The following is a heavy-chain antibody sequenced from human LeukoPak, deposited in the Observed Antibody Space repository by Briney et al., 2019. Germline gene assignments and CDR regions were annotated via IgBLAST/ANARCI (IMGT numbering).Heavy chain of an antibody. CDR3: TTVIVVVPAASLDY. V-gene: IGHV3-15*01. D-gene: IGHD2-2*01. CDR2: IKSKTDGGTT. CDR1: GFTFSNAW. J-gene: IGHJ4*02. Sequence: NTGGSLRLSCAASGFTFSNAWMSWVRQAPGKGLEWVGRIKSKTDGGTTDYAAPVKGRFTISRDDSKNTLYLQMNSLKTEDTAVYYCTTVIVVVPAASLDYWGQGTLVTVSS.